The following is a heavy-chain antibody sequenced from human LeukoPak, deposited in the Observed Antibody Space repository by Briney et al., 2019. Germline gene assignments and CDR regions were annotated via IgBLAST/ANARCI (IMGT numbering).Heavy chain of an antibody. J-gene: IGHJ5*02. CDR3: ARGTHSSGYHERWFDP. CDR2: ISSNGGST. V-gene: IGHV3-64*01. D-gene: IGHD6-19*01. CDR1: GFTFSSYA. Sequence: GGSLRLSCAASGFTFSSYAMHWVRQAPGKGLEYASAISSNGGSTYYANSVKGRFTISRDNSKNTLYLQMGSLRAEDMAVYYCARGTHSSGYHERWFDPWGQGTLVTVSS.